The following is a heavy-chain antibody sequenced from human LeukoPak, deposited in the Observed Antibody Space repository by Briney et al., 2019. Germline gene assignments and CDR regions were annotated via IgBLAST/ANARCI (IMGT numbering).Heavy chain of an antibody. CDR2: IIPIFGTA. D-gene: IGHD3-22*01. Sequence: SVKVSCKASGGTFSSYAISWVRQAPGQGLEWMGGIIPIFGTANYAQKFLGRVTITADESTSTAYMELSSLRSEDTAVYYCARCPAYYYDSRFDYWAREPWSPSPQ. CDR3: ARCPAYYYDSRFDY. J-gene: IGHJ4*02. CDR1: GGTFSSYA. V-gene: IGHV1-69*13.